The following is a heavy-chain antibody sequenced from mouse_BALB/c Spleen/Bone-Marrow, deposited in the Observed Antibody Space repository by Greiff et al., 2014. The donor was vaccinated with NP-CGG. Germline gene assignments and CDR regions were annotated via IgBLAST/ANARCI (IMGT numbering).Heavy chain of an antibody. V-gene: IGHV14-4*02. CDR3: NARGDYGFDYFDY. CDR2: IDPENGGT. J-gene: IGHJ2*01. CDR1: GFNFKDYY. D-gene: IGHD1-2*01. Sequence: EVQLQQSGAELVRSGASVKLSCTASGFNFKDYYMHWVKQRPEQGLEWIGRIDPENGGTEYAPKFQGKATLTAYTSSNTAYLQLSTVTSEDYAGYCCNARGDYGFDYFDYWGQGTTLTVSS.